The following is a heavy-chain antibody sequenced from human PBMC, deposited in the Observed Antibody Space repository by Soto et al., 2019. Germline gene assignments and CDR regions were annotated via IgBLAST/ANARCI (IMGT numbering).Heavy chain of an antibody. CDR2: IYHSGST. V-gene: IGHV4-30-2*01. J-gene: IGHJ1*01. CDR1: GGSISSGGYS. Sequence: SETLSLTCAVSGGSISSGGYSWRWIRQPPGKGLEWIGYIYHSGSTYYNPSLKSRVTISVDRSKNQFSLKLSSVTAADTAVYYCARGQRSRDYYDSSGYYYSAEYFQHWGQGTLVTVSS. CDR3: ARGQRSRDYYDSSGYYYSAEYFQH. D-gene: IGHD3-22*01.